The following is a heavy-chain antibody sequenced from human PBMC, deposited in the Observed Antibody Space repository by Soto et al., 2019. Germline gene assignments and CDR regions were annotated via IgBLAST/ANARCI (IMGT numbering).Heavy chain of an antibody. J-gene: IGHJ4*02. Sequence: QLLESGPGLVKPSETLSLTCTVSGGSISSSSYYWGWIRQPPGKGLEWIGSIYYSGSTYYNPSLKSRVTISVDTSKNQFSLKLSSVTAADTAVYYCARHVSIAARPGQFDYWGQGTLVTVSS. V-gene: IGHV4-39*01. CDR2: IYYSGST. D-gene: IGHD6-6*01. CDR3: ARHVSIAARPGQFDY. CDR1: GGSISSSSYY.